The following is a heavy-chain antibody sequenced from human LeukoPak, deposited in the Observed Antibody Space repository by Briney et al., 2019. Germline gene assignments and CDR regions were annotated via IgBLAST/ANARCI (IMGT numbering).Heavy chain of an antibody. D-gene: IGHD1-26*01. V-gene: IGHV4-39*01. Sequence: SETLSLTXTVSGGSISSSSYYWGRIRQPPGKGLEWIVSIYYSGSTYYNPSLKSRVTISVDTSKNQFSLKLSSVTAADTAVYYCARLTSGSLSATAFDYWGQGTLVTVSS. J-gene: IGHJ4*02. CDR3: ARLTSGSLSATAFDY. CDR2: IYYSGST. CDR1: GGSISSSSYY.